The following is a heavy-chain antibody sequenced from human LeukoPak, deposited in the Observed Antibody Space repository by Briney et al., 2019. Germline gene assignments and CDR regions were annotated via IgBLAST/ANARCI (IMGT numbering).Heavy chain of an antibody. CDR2: IKQDGGET. CDR3: ARDAMSRTADY. D-gene: IGHD2-2*01. CDR1: GFTFSSYW. J-gene: IGHJ4*02. Sequence: TGGSLRLSCAASGFTFSSYWMSWVRQAPGKGLEWVGNIKQDGGETYFVDSVKGRFTISRDNAKNSLYLQMNSLRAEDTAVYYCARDAMSRTADYWGQGTLVTVSS. V-gene: IGHV3-7*01.